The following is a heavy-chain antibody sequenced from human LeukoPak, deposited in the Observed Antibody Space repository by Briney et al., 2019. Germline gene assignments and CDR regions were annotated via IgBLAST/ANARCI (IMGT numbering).Heavy chain of an antibody. V-gene: IGHV3-23*01. CDR1: GFTFSSYA. Sequence: PGGSLRLSCAASGFTFSSYAMSWVRQAPGKGLEWVSAISGSGGSTYYADSVKGRFTISRDNSKNTLYLQMNSLRAEDTAVYYCAKDGGGDCSSTSCLKNDAFDIWGQGTMVTVSS. CDR2: ISGSGGST. CDR3: AKDGGGDCSSTSCLKNDAFDI. J-gene: IGHJ3*02. D-gene: IGHD2-2*01.